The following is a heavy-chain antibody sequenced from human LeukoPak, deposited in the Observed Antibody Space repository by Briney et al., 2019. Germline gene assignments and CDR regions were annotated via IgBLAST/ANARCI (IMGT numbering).Heavy chain of an antibody. CDR2: IKQDGSEK. Sequence: GGSLRLSCAASGFTFSTYWMSWVRQAPGKGLEWVANIKQDGSEKYYVDSVKGRFTISRDNAKNSLYLQMSSLRAEDTAVYYCARGGSDIVVTPAAIGDYWGQGTLATVSS. CDR1: GFTFSTYW. CDR3: ARGGSDIVVTPAAIGDY. V-gene: IGHV3-7*01. J-gene: IGHJ4*02. D-gene: IGHD2-2*02.